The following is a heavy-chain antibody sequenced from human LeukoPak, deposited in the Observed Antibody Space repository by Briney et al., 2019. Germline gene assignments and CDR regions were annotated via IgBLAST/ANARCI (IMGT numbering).Heavy chain of an antibody. J-gene: IGHJ3*01. CDR1: GFTVSSNY. V-gene: IGHV3-23*01. D-gene: IGHD6-13*01. CDR2: IYGSGSTT. Sequence: GGSLRLSCAASGFTVSSNYMSWVRQAPGKGLEWVSGIYGSGSTTYYADSVKGRFTISKDNSKNTLYLQMNSLRAEDTAVYYCAKDRTAGTISVAFDVWGQGTMVTVSS. CDR3: AKDRTAGTISVAFDV.